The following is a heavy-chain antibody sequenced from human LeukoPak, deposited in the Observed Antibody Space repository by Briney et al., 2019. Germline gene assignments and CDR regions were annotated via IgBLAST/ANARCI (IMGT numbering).Heavy chain of an antibody. CDR3: ARGEWDLLFDY. CDR1: GGSIRGYY. J-gene: IGHJ4*02. CDR2: IFYSGST. D-gene: IGHD1-26*01. V-gene: IGHV4-59*01. Sequence: NPSETLSLTCTVSGGSIRGYYWSWIPQPPRKGLEWIGYIFYSGSTNYNPSLKSRVTISVDTSKNQFSLKLSSVTAADTAVYYCARGEWDLLFDYWGQGTLVTVSS.